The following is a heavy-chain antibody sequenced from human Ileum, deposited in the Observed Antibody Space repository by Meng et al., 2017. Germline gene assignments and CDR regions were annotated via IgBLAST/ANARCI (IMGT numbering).Heavy chain of an antibody. V-gene: IGHV3-74*03. CDR3: AKDWGGVGALDY. CDR2: INGDGGYT. Sequence: VHLVEYGGGLVYLGGYLSLSCAVSGFTFTGTWMHWVRQAPGKGLAWVARINGDGGYTEYADSVRARFTISRDNAKNTLYLQMNSLRAEDTAVYFCAKDWGGVGALDYWGQGSLVTVSS. J-gene: IGHJ4*02. CDR1: GFTFTGTW. D-gene: IGHD1-26*01.